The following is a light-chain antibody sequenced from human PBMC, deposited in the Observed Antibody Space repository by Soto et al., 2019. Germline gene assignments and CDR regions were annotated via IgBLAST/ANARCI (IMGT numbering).Light chain of an antibody. CDR3: QQYNSWSSLT. CDR2: GAS. Sequence: ELVMTQSPATLSVSPGESSTLSCRASQSISSKVGWYQQKPGQAPRLLIYGASTRATGVTPRFSGSRSGTECTLTNSSLQSEDFAVYFCQQYNSWSSLTFGHGKRLEIK. CDR1: QSISSK. V-gene: IGKV3-15*01. J-gene: IGKJ5*01.